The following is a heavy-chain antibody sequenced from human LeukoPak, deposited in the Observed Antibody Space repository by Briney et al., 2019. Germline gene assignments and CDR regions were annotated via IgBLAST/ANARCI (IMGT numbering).Heavy chain of an antibody. D-gene: IGHD1-26*01. Sequence: ASVKVSCKASGYTFTGYYMHWVRQAPGQGLEWMGWINPNSGGTNYAQKFQGRVTMTRDTSISTAYMELSRLRSDDTAVYYCATGKYSGSYYLPYYFDYWGQGTLVTVSS. CDR2: INPNSGGT. J-gene: IGHJ4*02. CDR3: ATGKYSGSYYLPYYFDY. V-gene: IGHV1-2*02. CDR1: GYTFTGYY.